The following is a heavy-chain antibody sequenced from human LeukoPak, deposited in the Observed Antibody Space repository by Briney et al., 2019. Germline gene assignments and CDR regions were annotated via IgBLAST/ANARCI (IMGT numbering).Heavy chain of an antibody. CDR1: GGSISSYY. CDR3: ARDSVYSGSSLDY. J-gene: IGHJ4*02. D-gene: IGHD1-26*01. CDR2: IHYSGST. V-gene: IGHV4-59*01. Sequence: SETLSLTCTVSGGSISSYYWSWIRQPSGKGLEWIGYIHYSGSTHYNPSLKSRVTISVDTSKNQVSLKLRSVTAADTAVYYCARDSVYSGSSLDYWGQGTLVTVSS.